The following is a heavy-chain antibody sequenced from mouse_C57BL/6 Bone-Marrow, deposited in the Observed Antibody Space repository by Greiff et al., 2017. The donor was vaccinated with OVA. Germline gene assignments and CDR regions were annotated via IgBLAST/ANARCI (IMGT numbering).Heavy chain of an antibody. J-gene: IGHJ4*01. CDR1: GYTFTSYW. Sequence: QVHVKQPGAELVKPGASVKLSCKASGYTFTSYWMHWVKQRPGQGLEWIGMIHPNSGSTNYNEKFKSKATLTVDKSSSTAYMQLSSLTSEDSAVYYCARVGIYYDPMDYWGQGTSVTVSS. D-gene: IGHD2-4*01. CDR3: ARVGIYYDPMDY. CDR2: IHPNSGST. V-gene: IGHV1-64*01.